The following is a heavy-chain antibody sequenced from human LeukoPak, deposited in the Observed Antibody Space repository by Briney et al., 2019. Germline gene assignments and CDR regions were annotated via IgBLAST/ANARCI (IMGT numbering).Heavy chain of an antibody. CDR1: GYTFTTYD. Sequence: ASVTVSCTTSGYTFTTYDIYWVRQATGPGLEFLGWMKPNTGQTGYEQKFQGRVTMTRNTSITTVYMELSNLRSEDTAVYYCARDPESSDSFDPWGEGTLVTVSS. V-gene: IGHV1-8*01. CDR2: MKPNTGQT. J-gene: IGHJ5*02. CDR3: ARDPESSDSFDP. D-gene: IGHD6-6*01.